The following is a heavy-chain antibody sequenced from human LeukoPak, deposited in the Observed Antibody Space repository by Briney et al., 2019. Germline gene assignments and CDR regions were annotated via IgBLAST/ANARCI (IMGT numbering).Heavy chain of an antibody. D-gene: IGHD3-22*01. CDR2: IRSSSDII. CDR1: GFIFSDYA. J-gene: IGHJ4*02. CDR3: VRRVHAHTSGWF. V-gene: IGHV3-48*01. Sequence: PGGSLRLSCAGSGFIFSDYAMNWVRQAPGEGLEWVSYIRSSSDIIYYADSVKGRFTISRDNAKNALYLQMSSLRVEDTAVYYCVRRVHAHTSGWFWGRGTLVTVSS.